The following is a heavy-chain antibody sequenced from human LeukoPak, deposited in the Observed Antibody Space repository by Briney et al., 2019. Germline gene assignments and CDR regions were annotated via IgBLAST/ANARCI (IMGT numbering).Heavy chain of an antibody. CDR1: GGSINNYY. J-gene: IGHJ4*02. V-gene: IGHV4-59*01. Sequence: SETLSPTCAVSGGSINNYYWSWIRQPPGKGPEWIGYIYDSGSTNYNPSLKSRVTTSLDTSKNQVSLELSSVTAADTAMYYCARFPGLVITIGSPGGFDYWGQGTLVTVSS. CDR3: ARFPGLVITIGSPGGFDY. CDR2: IYDSGST. D-gene: IGHD3-22*01.